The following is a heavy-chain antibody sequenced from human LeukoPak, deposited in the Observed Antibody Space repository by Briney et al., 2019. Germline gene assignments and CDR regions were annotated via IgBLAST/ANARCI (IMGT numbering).Heavy chain of an antibody. Sequence: QPGESLRLSCAASGFTFSGYAMYWVRQAPGKGPEWVSSIEASGGATYYADSVKGRFTISRDNSKNTFYLQMNSLRAEDTALYYCAKGSGSGWYGWFAPWGQGTLVTVSS. CDR3: AKGSGSGWYGWFAP. CDR1: GFTFSGYA. CDR2: IEASGGAT. J-gene: IGHJ5*02. V-gene: IGHV3-23*01. D-gene: IGHD6-19*01.